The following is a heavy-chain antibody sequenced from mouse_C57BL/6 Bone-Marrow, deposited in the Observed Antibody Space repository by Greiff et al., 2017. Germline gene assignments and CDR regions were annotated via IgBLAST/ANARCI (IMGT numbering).Heavy chain of an antibody. CDR3: TRRGIVIRFAY. D-gene: IGHD2-5*01. Sequence: VQLQQSGAELVRPGASVTLSCKASGYTFTDYEMHWVKQTPVHGLEWIGAIDPETGGTAYNQKFKGKAILTADKSSSTAYMELRSLTSEDSAVYYCTRRGIVIRFAYGGQGTLVTVSA. CDR2: IDPETGGT. CDR1: GYTFTDYE. J-gene: IGHJ3*01. V-gene: IGHV1-15*01.